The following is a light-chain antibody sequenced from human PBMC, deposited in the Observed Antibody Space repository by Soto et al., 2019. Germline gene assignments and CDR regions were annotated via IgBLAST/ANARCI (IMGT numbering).Light chain of an antibody. J-gene: IGLJ1*01. V-gene: IGLV2-23*01. CDR2: EGT. CDR3: CSFAGTGTQYV. Sequence: QSALTQPASVSGSLGQSITISCIGTSSNIGSYNLVSWYQHQPGKAPKIMIFEGTKRPSGVSNRFTGSRSGNTASLTISGLQAEDEDDYYCCSFAGTGTQYVFGSGTKLTVL. CDR1: SSNIGSYNL.